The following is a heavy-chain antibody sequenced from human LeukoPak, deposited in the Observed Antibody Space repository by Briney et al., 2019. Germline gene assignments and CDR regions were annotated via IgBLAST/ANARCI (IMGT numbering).Heavy chain of an antibody. J-gene: IGHJ4*02. Sequence: ASVKVSCKASGYTFTGYYMHWVRQAPGQGLEWMGWINPNSGGTNYAQKFQGRVTMTRDTSISTAYMELSRLRADDTAVYYCARGEYSSSFVDYWGQGTLVTVSS. CDR1: GYTFTGYY. CDR2: INPNSGGT. D-gene: IGHD6-6*01. V-gene: IGHV1-2*02. CDR3: ARGEYSSSFVDY.